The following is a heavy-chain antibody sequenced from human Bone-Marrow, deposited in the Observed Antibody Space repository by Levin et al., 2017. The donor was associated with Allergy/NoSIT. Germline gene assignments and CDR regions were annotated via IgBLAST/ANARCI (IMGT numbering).Heavy chain of an antibody. CDR2: ISFDGNNR. Sequence: GGSLRLSCAASGFTFGSYAMHWVRQAPGKGLEWVAVISFDGNNRKYADSVEGRFTISRDNMLYLQMNSLRPEDTAGYYCARDHWGGGGSYYFDPWGQGTLVTVSS. CDR1: GFTFGSYA. D-gene: IGHD1-26*01. CDR3: ARDHWGGGGSYYFDP. J-gene: IGHJ4*02. V-gene: IGHV3-30*04.